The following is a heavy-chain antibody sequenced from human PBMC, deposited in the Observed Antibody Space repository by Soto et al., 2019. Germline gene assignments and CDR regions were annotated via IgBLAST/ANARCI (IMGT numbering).Heavy chain of an antibody. CDR3: ARATIFGVVEAYGMDV. V-gene: IGHV3-53*01. J-gene: IGHJ6*02. CDR2: IYSGGST. Sequence: PGGSLRLSCAASGFTVSSNYMSWVRQAPGKGLEWVSVIYSGGSTYYADSVKGRFTISRDNSKNTLYLQMNSLRAEDTAVYYCARATIFGVVEAYGMDVWXQGTTVTVSS. CDR1: GFTVSSNY. D-gene: IGHD3-3*01.